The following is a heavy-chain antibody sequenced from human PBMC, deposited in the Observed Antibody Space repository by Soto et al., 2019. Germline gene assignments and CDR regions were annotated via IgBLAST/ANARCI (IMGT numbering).Heavy chain of an antibody. J-gene: IGHJ6*02. CDR3: ARDYPSYDFWSGPRHSGMDV. Sequence: PSDTVALTCTVSGGSISSYYWSWIRQPPGKGLEWIGYIYYSGSTNYNPSLKSRVTISVDTSKNQFCLKLGYETAAETAVYYCARDYPSYDFWSGPRHSGMDVWGQGTTVTVSS. CDR2: IYYSGST. CDR1: GGSISSYY. V-gene: IGHV4-59*12. D-gene: IGHD3-3*01.